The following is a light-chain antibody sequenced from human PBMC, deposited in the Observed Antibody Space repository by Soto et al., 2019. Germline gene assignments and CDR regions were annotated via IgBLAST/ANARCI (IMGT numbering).Light chain of an antibody. J-gene: IGLJ2*01. Sequence: NFMLTQPNSVSACPGETVTISCIRSSGRSASNYVQWHQQRPGSAPTPPIYEDNERPTGSPDRFSGSIDSSSSSASLTISRLKTDDEADYYCHSYHSANVVFGRATRLTV. CDR3: HSYHSANVV. CDR2: EDN. V-gene: IGLV6-57*04. CDR1: SGRSASNY.